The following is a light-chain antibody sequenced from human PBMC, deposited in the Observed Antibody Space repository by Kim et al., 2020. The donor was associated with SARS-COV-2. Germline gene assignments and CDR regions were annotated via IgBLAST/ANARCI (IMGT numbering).Light chain of an antibody. V-gene: IGKV1-33*01. CDR1: QGISNY. CDR3: HQDDNPRNT. J-gene: IGKJ2*01. Sequence: DIQMTQSPSSLSASVGDRVTITCQASQGISNYLNWYQQKPGKAPKLLIYDASNLERGVPSKFSGSGSGTDFTITISSLQPDDIATYQWHQDDNPRNTFGQGTKLEIK. CDR2: DAS.